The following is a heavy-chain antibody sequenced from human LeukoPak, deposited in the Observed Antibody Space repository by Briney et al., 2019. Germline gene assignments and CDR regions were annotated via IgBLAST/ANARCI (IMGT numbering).Heavy chain of an antibody. CDR3: GGGIAAAQRHWFDP. CDR2: ISYDGSTK. V-gene: IGHV3-30*03. J-gene: IGHJ5*02. CDR1: GFTFSSYG. Sequence: GGCLRLSCAASGFTFSSYGMHWVRQAPGKGLEWVAVISYDGSTKYYADTVKGRFTISRDNSKNTLYMQMNSLRGEDTAVYYCGGGIAAAQRHWFDPWGQGTLVTVSS. D-gene: IGHD6-13*01.